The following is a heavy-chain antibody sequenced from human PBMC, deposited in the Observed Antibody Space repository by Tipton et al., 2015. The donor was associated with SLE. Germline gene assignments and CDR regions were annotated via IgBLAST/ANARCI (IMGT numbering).Heavy chain of an antibody. J-gene: IGHJ1*01. CDR1: GGSISSHY. Sequence: TLSLTCTVSGGSISSHYWSWIRQPPGKTLEWIGYIYSGGGTNYNPSLKSRVTISVDTSKNHCSLKLTSVTAADTAVYYCRRGRYGSSRYFQHWGQGTLVTVSS. CDR2: IYSGGGT. V-gene: IGHV4-59*08. D-gene: IGHD6-13*01. CDR3: RRGRYGSSRYFQH.